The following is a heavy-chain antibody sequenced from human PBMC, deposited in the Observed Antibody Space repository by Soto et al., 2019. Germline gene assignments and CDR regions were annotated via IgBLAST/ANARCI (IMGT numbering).Heavy chain of an antibody. J-gene: IGHJ5*02. CDR3: AHKMDTVDWFGP. Sequence: QITLKESGPTLVKPTQTLTLTCTFSGFSLSGGGVGVGWIRQPPGKALAWVALIYWNDDKRHSPSLRSRLTITKDTSKNQVVLTMTNMDPEDTATYYCAHKMDTVDWFGPWGRGTLVTVPS. CDR2: IYWNDDK. CDR1: GFSLSGGGVG. V-gene: IGHV2-5*01. D-gene: IGHD5-18*01.